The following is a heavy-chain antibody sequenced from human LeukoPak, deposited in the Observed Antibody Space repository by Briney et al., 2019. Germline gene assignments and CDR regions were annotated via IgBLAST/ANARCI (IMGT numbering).Heavy chain of an antibody. J-gene: IGHJ4*02. CDR3: ARDSTVGGPIHFDY. V-gene: IGHV3-33*01. CDR1: GFTFSIYG. D-gene: IGHD3-16*01. CDR2: IWYDGSNE. Sequence: PGGSLRLSCAASGFTFSIYGMHWVRQAPAKGLEWVAAIWYDGSNEYYADSVRGRFTISRDNSKNTLYLQMNSLRAEDTAVYYCARDSTVGGPIHFDYWGQGTLVTVSS.